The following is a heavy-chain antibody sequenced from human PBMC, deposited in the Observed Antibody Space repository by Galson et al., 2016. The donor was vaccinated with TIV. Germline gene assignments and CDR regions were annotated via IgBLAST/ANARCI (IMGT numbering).Heavy chain of an antibody. CDR2: TYYRSKWYN. D-gene: IGHD1/OR15-1a*01. Sequence: CAISGDSVSSNSAWNGIRQSPSRGLEWLGRTYYRSKWYNDYALSVKSRITINPDTSKNQFSLQLNSMTPEDTAVYYCARDRTLPGYYYNGMDVWGQGTTVTVSS. J-gene: IGHJ6*02. V-gene: IGHV6-1*01. CDR1: GDSVSSNSA. CDR3: ARDRTLPGYYYNGMDV.